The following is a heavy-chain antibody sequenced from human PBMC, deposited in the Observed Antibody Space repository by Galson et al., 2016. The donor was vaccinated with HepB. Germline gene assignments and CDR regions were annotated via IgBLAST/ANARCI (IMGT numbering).Heavy chain of an antibody. V-gene: IGHV1-2*06. CDR3: ARDLVEMDV. D-gene: IGHD2-8*02. CDR2: INPHSGGT. CDR1: GYTSTDYY. Sequence: SCKASGYTSTDYYMHWVRQAPGQGLEWMGRINPHSGGTNSAQKFQGRVTMTRDTAISTAYMELSSLSSDDTAVDYCARDLVEMDVWGQGTTVAVSS. J-gene: IGHJ6*02.